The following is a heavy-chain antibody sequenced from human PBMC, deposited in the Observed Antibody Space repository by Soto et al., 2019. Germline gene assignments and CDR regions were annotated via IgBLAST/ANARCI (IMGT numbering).Heavy chain of an antibody. V-gene: IGHV3-23*01. CDR3: AKAYLEWLLLGPDDY. D-gene: IGHD3-3*01. CDR2: ISGSGGST. J-gene: IGHJ4*02. CDR1: GFTFSSYA. Sequence: GGSLRLSCAASGFTFSSYAMSCVRQAPGKGLEWVSAISGSGGSTYYADSVKGRFTISRDNPKNTLYLQMNSLRAEDTAVYYCAKAYLEWLLLGPDDYWGQGTLVTVSS.